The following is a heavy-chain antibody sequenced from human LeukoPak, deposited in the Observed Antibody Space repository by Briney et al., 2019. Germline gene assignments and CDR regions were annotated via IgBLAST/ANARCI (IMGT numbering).Heavy chain of an antibody. CDR3: ARDLDQYSGRFGGFGHDF. Sequence: ASVKVSCKASGYTFTNYGINWVRQAPGQGLERMGWISAYNGNTNYAQKLQGRVTMTTDTSTSTAYMELRSLRSDDTAVYYCARDLDQYSGRFGGFGHDFWGQGTLVTVSS. CDR2: ISAYNGNT. V-gene: IGHV1-18*01. J-gene: IGHJ4*02. CDR1: GYTFTNYG. D-gene: IGHD1-26*01.